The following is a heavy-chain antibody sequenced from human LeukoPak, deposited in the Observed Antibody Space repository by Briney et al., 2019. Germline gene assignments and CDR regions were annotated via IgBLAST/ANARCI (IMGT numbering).Heavy chain of an antibody. J-gene: IGHJ4*02. CDR1: GYTFTGYY. CDR3: ARAWAGTTLVALSY. Sequence: ASVKVSCKASGYTFTGYYMHWVRQAPGQGLEWMGWINPNSGGTNYAQKFQGRVTMTRDTSISTAYMELSRLRSEGTAVYYCARAWAGTTLVALSYWGQGTLVTVSS. CDR2: INPNSGGT. D-gene: IGHD1-7*01. V-gene: IGHV1-2*02.